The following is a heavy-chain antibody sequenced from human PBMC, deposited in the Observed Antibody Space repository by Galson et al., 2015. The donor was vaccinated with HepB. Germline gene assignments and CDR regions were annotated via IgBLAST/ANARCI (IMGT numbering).Heavy chain of an antibody. V-gene: IGHV3-48*04. J-gene: IGHJ6*02. D-gene: IGHD6-13*01. CDR1: GFTFSSYS. CDR3: ARDLGQQSWYSSSWYSGGTYYYGMDV. Sequence: SLRLSCAASGFTFSSYSMNWVRQAPGKGLEWVSYISSSSSTIYYADSVKGRFTISRDNAKNSLYLQVNSLRAEDTAVYYCARDLGQQSWYSSSWYSGGTYYYGMDVWGQGTTVTVSS. CDR2: ISSSSSTI.